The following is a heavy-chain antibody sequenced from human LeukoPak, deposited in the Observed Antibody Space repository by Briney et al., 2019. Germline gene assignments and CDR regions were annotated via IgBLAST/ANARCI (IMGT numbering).Heavy chain of an antibody. CDR1: GGSLSGYY. Sequence: SETLSLTCAVYGGSLSGYYWSWIRQPPGKGLEWIGEINHSGSTNYNPSLKSRVTISVDTSKNQFSLKLSSVTAADTAVYYCARAFFPGDYNWFHPRGQGTLVTVSS. J-gene: IGHJ5*02. V-gene: IGHV4-34*01. CDR3: ARAFFPGDYNWFHP. D-gene: IGHD2/OR15-2a*01. CDR2: INHSGST.